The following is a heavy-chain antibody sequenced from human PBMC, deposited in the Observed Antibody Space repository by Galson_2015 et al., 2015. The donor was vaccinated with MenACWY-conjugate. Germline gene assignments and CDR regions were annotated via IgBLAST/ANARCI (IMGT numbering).Heavy chain of an antibody. CDR2: LSGSGDKT. CDR3: AKAQSSGWYVWYNYFDP. CDR1: GFTFSNYA. J-gene: IGHJ5*02. V-gene: IGHV3-23*01. Sequence: SLRLSCAASGFTFSNYAMGWVRQASGKGLEWVSGLSGSGDKTFYEESVKGRFTISRDNSKNTLHLQMSSLRAEATAVYYCAKAQSSGWYVWYNYFDPGSQGALVTVSS. D-gene: IGHD6-19*01.